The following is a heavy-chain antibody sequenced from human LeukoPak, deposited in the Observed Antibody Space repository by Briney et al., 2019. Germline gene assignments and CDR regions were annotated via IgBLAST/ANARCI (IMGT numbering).Heavy chain of an antibody. CDR2: INPSGGST. J-gene: IGHJ6*03. V-gene: IGHV1-46*01. CDR1: GYTFTSYY. Sequence: ASVKVSCKASGYTFTSYYMHWVRQAPGQGLEWMGIINPSGGSTSYAQKFQGRVTMTRDTSTSTVYMELSSLRSEDTAVYYCARDYGSSWYSNYYYYYMDVWGKGTTVTVSS. CDR3: ARDYGSSWYSNYYYYYMDV. D-gene: IGHD6-13*01.